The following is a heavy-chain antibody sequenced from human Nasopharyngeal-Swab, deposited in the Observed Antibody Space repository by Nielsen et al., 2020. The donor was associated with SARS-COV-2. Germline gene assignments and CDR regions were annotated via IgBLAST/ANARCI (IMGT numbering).Heavy chain of an antibody. CDR3: ARAAAAHPGDY. V-gene: IGHV3-21*01. D-gene: IGHD6-6*01. CDR1: GFTFSSYS. Sequence: GESLKISCAASGFTFSSYSMNWVRQAPGKGLEWVSSISSSSSYIYYADSVKGRFTISRDNAKNSLYLQMNSLRAEDTAVYYCARAAAAHPGDYWGQGTLVTVSS. CDR2: ISSSSSYI. J-gene: IGHJ4*02.